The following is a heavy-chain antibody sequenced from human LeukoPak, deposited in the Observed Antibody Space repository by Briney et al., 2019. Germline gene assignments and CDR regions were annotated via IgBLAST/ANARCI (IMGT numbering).Heavy chain of an antibody. CDR3: ARDGSSWFFDY. Sequence: GGSLRLSCAASGFTFSSYAMHWVRQAPGKGLEWVAVISYDGSNKYYADSVKGRFTISRDNSKNTLYLQMNSLRAEDTAVYYCARDGSSWFFDYWGQGTLVTVSS. CDR2: ISYDGSNK. D-gene: IGHD6-13*01. CDR1: GFTFSSYA. J-gene: IGHJ4*02. V-gene: IGHV3-30*04.